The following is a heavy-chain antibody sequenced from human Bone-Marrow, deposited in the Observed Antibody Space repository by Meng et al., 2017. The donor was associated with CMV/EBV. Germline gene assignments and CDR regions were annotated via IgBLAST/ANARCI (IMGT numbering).Heavy chain of an antibody. CDR3: ARLMGTPLESRYYYYGMDV. Sequence: ASVKVSCKASGYTFTGYYMHWVRQAPGQGLEWMGIINPSGGSTSYAQKFQGRVTMTRDTSTSTVYMELSSLRSEDTAVYYCARLMGTPLESRYYYYGMDVWGQGTTVTVSS. V-gene: IGHV1-46*01. J-gene: IGHJ6*02. D-gene: IGHD3-3*01. CDR2: INPSGGST. CDR1: GYTFTGYY.